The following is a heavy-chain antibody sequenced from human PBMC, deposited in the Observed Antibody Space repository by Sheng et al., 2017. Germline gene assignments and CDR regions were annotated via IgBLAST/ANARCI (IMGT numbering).Heavy chain of an antibody. CDR2: IYDGGST. Sequence: EVQLVESGGGLVQPGGSLRLSCAASGFTVSSSYMSWVRQAPGKGLEWVSVIYDGGSTYYADSVKARFTISRDNSKNTLYLQMNSLRAEDTAVYYCARVMAGTVTTFDYWGQGTLVTVSS. V-gene: IGHV3-66*01. J-gene: IGHJ4*02. D-gene: IGHD4-17*01. CDR3: ARVMAGTVTTFDY. CDR1: GFTVSSSY.